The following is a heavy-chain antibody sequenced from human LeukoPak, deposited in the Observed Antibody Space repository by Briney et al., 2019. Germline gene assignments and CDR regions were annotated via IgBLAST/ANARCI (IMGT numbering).Heavy chain of an antibody. D-gene: IGHD6-13*01. CDR1: GGSFSGYY. J-gene: IGHJ3*02. V-gene: IGHV4-34*01. CDR3: ARGLRVLAATVI. CDR2: INHCGST. Sequence: SETLSLTCAVYGGSFSGYYWSWIRQPPGKGLEWIGEINHCGSTNYNPSLKSRVTISVDTSKNQFSLKLSSVTAADTAVYYCARGLRVLAATVIWGQGTMVTVSS.